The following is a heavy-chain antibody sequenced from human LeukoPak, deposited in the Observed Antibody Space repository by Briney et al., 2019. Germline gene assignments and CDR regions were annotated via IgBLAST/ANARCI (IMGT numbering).Heavy chain of an antibody. CDR3: ARGSPDSSSSVDFDY. D-gene: IGHD6-6*01. CDR1: GFTVSSDS. CDR2: ISYDGSNK. Sequence: GGSLRLSCTVSGFTVSSDSMSWVRQAPGKGLEWVAFISYDGSNKYYADSVKGRFTISSDNAKTTLYLEMSSLRVEDTAVYYCARGSPDSSSSVDFDYRGQGTLVTVSS. V-gene: IGHV3-30*04. J-gene: IGHJ4*02.